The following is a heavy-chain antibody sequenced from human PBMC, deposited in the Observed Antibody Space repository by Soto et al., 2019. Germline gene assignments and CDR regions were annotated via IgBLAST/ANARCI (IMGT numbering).Heavy chain of an antibody. V-gene: IGHV4-30-2*01. CDR2: IYHSGSS. CDR3: ARNTIGYGVAA. Sequence: QLQLQESGSGLMKPSETLSLTCTVSGGSVSSGGYSWTWIRQPPGKGLEWIGYIYHSGSSFYNPSLQSRVTILVDKSKNQFFLNLTSVTAADTAMYYCARNTIGYGVAAWGQGTTVIVSS. CDR1: GGSVSSGGYS. J-gene: IGHJ6*02.